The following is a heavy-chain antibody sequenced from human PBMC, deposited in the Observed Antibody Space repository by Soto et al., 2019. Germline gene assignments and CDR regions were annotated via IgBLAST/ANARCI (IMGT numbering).Heavy chain of an antibody. CDR1: GYTFTSYG. V-gene: IGHV1-18*01. Sequence: ASVKVSCKASGYTFTSYGISWVRQAPGQGLEWMGWISAYNGNTNYAQKLQGRVTMTTDTSTSTAYMELRSLRSDDTAVYYCAGDLPYCIGCSCYGGLSWVYYGMDVWGQGTTVTVSS. J-gene: IGHJ6*02. CDR2: ISAYNGNT. D-gene: IGHD2-15*01. CDR3: AGDLPYCIGCSCYGGLSWVYYGMDV.